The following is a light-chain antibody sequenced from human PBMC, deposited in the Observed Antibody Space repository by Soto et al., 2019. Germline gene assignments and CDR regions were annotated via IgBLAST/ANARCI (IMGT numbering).Light chain of an antibody. J-gene: IGKJ3*01. V-gene: IGKV3-11*01. CDR1: QSVSSY. Sequence: ETVLTQSPATLSLSPGERATLSCRASQSVSSYLAWYQQKPGQAPRLLIYDAVNRATGIPARFSGSGSGTDFTLTIGSLEPEDSGVYYCQQRSNWPPVFTFGPGTKVDIK. CDR2: DAV. CDR3: QQRSNWPPVFT.